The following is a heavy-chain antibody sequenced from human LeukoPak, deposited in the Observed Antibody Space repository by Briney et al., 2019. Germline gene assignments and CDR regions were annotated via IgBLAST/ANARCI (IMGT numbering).Heavy chain of an antibody. J-gene: IGHJ3*02. Sequence: PGGSLRLSCAASGFTFSDYYMSWIRQAPGKGLEWVSYISSSGSTIYYADSVKGRFTISRDNAKNSLYLQMNSLRAEDTAVYYCARLYGSGSSHAFDIWGQGTMVTVSS. CDR1: GFTFSDYY. V-gene: IGHV3-11*01. CDR3: ARLYGSGSSHAFDI. D-gene: IGHD3-10*01. CDR2: ISSSGSTI.